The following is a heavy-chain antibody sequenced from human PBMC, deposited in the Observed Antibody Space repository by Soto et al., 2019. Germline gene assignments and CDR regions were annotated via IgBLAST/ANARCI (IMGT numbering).Heavy chain of an antibody. CDR1: GGTFSSYA. V-gene: IGHV1-69*13. CDR2: IIPIFGTA. CDR3: ARDQDITMVRGVVGRGMDV. D-gene: IGHD3-10*01. J-gene: IGHJ6*02. Sequence: SVKVSCKASGGTFSSYAISWVRQAPGQGLEWMGGIIPIFGTANYAQKFQGRVTITADESTSTAYMELSSLRSEDTAVYYCARDQDITMVRGVVGRGMDVWGQGTTVTVSS.